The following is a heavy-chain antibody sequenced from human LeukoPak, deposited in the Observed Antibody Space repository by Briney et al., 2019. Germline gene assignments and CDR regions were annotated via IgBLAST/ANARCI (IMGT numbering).Heavy chain of an antibody. CDR1: GFTVSSNY. J-gene: IGHJ4*02. D-gene: IGHD3-22*01. CDR2: IYSGGST. Sequence: GGSLRLSCAASGFTVSSNYMSWVRQAPGKGLEWVSVIYSGGSTYYADSVKGRFTISRDNSKNTLYLQMNSLRAEDTAVYYCATPGSGYWFDYWGQGTLVTVSS. CDR3: ATPGSGYWFDY. V-gene: IGHV3-66*01.